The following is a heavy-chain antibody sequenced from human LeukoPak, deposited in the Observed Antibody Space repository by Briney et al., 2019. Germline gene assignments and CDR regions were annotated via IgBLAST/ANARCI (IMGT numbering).Heavy chain of an antibody. Sequence: VASVKVSCKASGYTFTSYDINWVRQATGQGLEWMGWMNPNSGNTGYAQKFQGRVTITRNTSISTAYMELSSLRSEDTAVYYCARGSGYEAQYYYYYMDVWGKGTTVTISS. CDR2: MNPNSGNT. CDR3: ARGSGYEAQYYYYYMDV. V-gene: IGHV1-8*03. CDR1: GYTFTSYD. D-gene: IGHD5-12*01. J-gene: IGHJ6*03.